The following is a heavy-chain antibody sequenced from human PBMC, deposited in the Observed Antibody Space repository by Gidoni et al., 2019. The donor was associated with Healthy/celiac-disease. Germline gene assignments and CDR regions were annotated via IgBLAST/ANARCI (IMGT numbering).Heavy chain of an antibody. D-gene: IGHD5-18*01. J-gene: IGHJ4*02. CDR1: FSGYY. V-gene: IGHV4-34*01. Sequence: VQLQQWGAGLLMPSETLSFSGYYWSWIRQPPGKGLEWIGEINHSGSTNYNPSLKSRVTISVDTSKNQFSLKPSSVTADTAVYYCAGRRGYSYGNFDYWGQGTLVTVSS. CDR3: AGRRGYSYGNFDY. CDR2: INHSGST.